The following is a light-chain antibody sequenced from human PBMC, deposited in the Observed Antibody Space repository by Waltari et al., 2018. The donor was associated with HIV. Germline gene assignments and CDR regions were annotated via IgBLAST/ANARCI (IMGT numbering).Light chain of an antibody. Sequence: SFELTQPPSVSVSPGQTARITCSGDALAKQYTYWYQQKPGQAPVVVIYKDTERPSGIPERFSGSSSGTTVTLTISGVQSEDEADYYCQSADTGGTRVFGPGIKVTVL. CDR3: QSADTGGTRV. V-gene: IGLV3-25*03. CDR1: ALAKQY. CDR2: KDT. J-gene: IGLJ1*01.